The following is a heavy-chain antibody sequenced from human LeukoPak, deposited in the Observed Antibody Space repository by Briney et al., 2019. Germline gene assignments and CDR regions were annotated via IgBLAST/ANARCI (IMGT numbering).Heavy chain of an antibody. CDR2: MNPNSGNT. Sequence: ASVKVSCKASGYTFTSYDINWVRQATGQGLEWMGWMNPNSGNTGYAQKFQGRVSMTEDTSTDTAYMELSSLRSEDTAVYYCATLLYCSSTSCYRGNWFDPWGQGTLVTVSS. CDR1: GYTFTSYD. J-gene: IGHJ5*02. CDR3: ATLLYCSSTSCYRGNWFDP. D-gene: IGHD2-2*02. V-gene: IGHV1-8*01.